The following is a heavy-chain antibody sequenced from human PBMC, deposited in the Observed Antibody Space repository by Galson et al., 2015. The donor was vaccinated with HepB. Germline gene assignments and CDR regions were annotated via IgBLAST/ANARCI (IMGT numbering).Heavy chain of an antibody. CDR2: ISYDGSNK. D-gene: IGHD6-19*01. CDR1: GFTFSTFD. V-gene: IGHV3-30*18. Sequence: SLRLSCAASGFTFSTFDMHWVRQAPGKGLEWVAFISYDGSNKYYVDSVKGRFTISRDNSKNTLYLQINSLRAEDTAVYYCAKEQYSSGWYGDDYYGLDAWGQGTTVTVSS. J-gene: IGHJ6*02. CDR3: AKEQYSSGWYGDDYYGLDA.